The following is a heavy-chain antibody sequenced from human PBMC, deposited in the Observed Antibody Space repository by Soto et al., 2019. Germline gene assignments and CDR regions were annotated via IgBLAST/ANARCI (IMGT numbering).Heavy chain of an antibody. D-gene: IGHD2-15*01. Sequence: GGSLRLSCAASGFTFSSYAMSWVRQAPGKGLEWVSAISGSGGSTYYADSVKGRFTISRDNSKNTLYLQMNSLRAEDTAVYYYAKDVCGSCYVDYYYYMDVWGKGTTVTVSS. J-gene: IGHJ6*03. V-gene: IGHV3-23*01. CDR2: ISGSGGST. CDR1: GFTFSSYA. CDR3: AKDVCGSCYVDYYYYMDV.